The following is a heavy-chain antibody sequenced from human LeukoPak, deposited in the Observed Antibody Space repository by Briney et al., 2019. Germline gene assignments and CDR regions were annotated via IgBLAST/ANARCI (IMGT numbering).Heavy chain of an antibody. CDR2: IYYSGST. CDR3: GRGQYSGNDYHY. Sequence: SETLSLTCTVSGCSISSYYWSCILQPPPKELEWIGCIYYSGSTNYNPSLQSLVTISVDTSKNQLSLKLSSVTDADTAVYYCGRGQYSGNDYHYWGQGTLVTVCS. CDR1: GCSISSYY. J-gene: IGHJ4*02. V-gene: IGHV4-59*01. D-gene: IGHD5-12*01.